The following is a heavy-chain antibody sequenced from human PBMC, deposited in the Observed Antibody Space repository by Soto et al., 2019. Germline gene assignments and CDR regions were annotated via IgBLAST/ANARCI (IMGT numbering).Heavy chain of an antibody. J-gene: IGHJ4*02. D-gene: IGHD1-1*01. Sequence: QLQLQESGPGLVKPSETLSLTCTVSGGSISSSSYYWGWIRQPPGKGLEWIGSIYYSGSTYYNPSLKSRVTISVDTSKDQFALKLSSVTAADTAVYYCARLRRVAFDYWGQGTLVTVSS. V-gene: IGHV4-39*01. CDR1: GGSISSSSYY. CDR2: IYYSGST. CDR3: ARLRRVAFDY.